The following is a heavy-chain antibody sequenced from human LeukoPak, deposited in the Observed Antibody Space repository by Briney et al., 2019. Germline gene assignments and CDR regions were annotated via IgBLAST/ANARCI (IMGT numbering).Heavy chain of an antibody. CDR1: GGSFSGYN. CDR2: IIHSGST. V-gene: IGHV4-34*01. D-gene: IGHD3-9*01. Sequence: PSETLSLTCAVYGGSFSGYNWSWIRQPPGKGLEWIGEIIHSGSTYYNPSLKSRVTISVDTSKNQFSLKLSSVTAADTAVYYCARGISKVVWLLGRAYYFDYWGQGTLVTVSS. CDR3: ARGISKVVWLLGRAYYFDY. J-gene: IGHJ4*02.